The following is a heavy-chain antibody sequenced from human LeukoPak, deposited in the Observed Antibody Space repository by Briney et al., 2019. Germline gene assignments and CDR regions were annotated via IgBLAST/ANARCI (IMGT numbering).Heavy chain of an antibody. CDR3: ARGVGQDAFDI. CDR1: GFTIRSNY. V-gene: IGHV3-53*01. CDR2: IYSGGNT. Sequence: GGSLRLSCAASGFTIRSNYMSWVRQAPGKGLEWVSVIYSGGNTYYADSVKGRFTFSKDNSKNTLYLQMTNLRVEDTVVYYCARGVGQDAFDIWGQGTMVTVSS. D-gene: IGHD1-26*01. J-gene: IGHJ3*02.